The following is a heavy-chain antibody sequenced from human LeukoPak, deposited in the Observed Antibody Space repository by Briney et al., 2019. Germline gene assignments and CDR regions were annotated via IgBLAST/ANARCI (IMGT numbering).Heavy chain of an antibody. V-gene: IGHV3-53*04. CDR2: IYNTGST. CDR3: ARDRGVYSSSWNAFDI. J-gene: IGHJ3*02. Sequence: PGGSLRLSCAASGFTVSTNCMIWVRQPPGKGLEWVSVIYNTGSTYNADSVKGRFTISRHNSKNTVYLQMNSLRAEDTAVYYCARDRGVYSSSWNAFDIWGQGTMVTVSS. CDR1: GFTVSTNC. D-gene: IGHD6-13*01.